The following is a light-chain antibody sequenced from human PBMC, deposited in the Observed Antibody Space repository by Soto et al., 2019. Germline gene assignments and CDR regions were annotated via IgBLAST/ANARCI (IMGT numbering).Light chain of an antibody. Sequence: DIVMTQSPLSLPVTPGEPASISCRSSQSLLHSNGYNYLDWYLQKPGQSPQLLIYLGSNRGSGVPDRFSGSGSGTDFTLKISRVEAEDVGVYYCMQALQPPLTFGQGTKLEIK. CDR1: QSLLHSNGYNY. CDR2: LGS. V-gene: IGKV2-28*01. J-gene: IGKJ2*01. CDR3: MQALQPPLT.